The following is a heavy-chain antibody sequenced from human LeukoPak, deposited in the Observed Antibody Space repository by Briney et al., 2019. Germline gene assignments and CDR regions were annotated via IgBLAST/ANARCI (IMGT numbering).Heavy chain of an antibody. D-gene: IGHD6-19*01. V-gene: IGHV3-64*01. Sequence: PGGSLRLSCAASGFTVSTYGMHWVRQAPGKGLEFVSAISSDGDSTYYANSVKGRFTISRDSSKNTLYLQMGSLKAEDMAVYHFARESRGWYYFDYWGQGTLVTVSS. CDR2: ISSDGDST. J-gene: IGHJ4*02. CDR1: GFTVSTYG. CDR3: ARESRGWYYFDY.